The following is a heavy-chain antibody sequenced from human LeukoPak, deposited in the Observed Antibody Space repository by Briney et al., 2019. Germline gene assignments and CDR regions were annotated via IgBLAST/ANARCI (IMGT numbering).Heavy chain of an antibody. V-gene: IGHV4-39*01. CDR3: ARHSDRVLVTGFDP. Sequence: SETLSLTCTVSGGSITSNSYYWGWIRPPPGKGLEWIGSIYYSVSTYYNPSLKSRVTISVDTSKNQFSLKLSSVTAADTAVYYCARHSDRVLVTGFDPWGQGILVTVSS. J-gene: IGHJ5*02. CDR2: IYYSVST. D-gene: IGHD2-21*02. CDR1: GGSITSNSYY.